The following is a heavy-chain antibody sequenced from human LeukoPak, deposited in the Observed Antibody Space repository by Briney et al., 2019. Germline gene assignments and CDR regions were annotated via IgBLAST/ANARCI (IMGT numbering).Heavy chain of an antibody. CDR1: GFTFSSYA. CDR3: ATATGGSYSPFDS. J-gene: IGHJ4*02. V-gene: IGHV3-23*01. Sequence: PGGSLRLSCAASGFTFSSYAMSWVRQAPGKGLEWVSAISGSGGSTYYADSVKGRFTISRDNSKDTLYLRMNSLRAEDTAVYYCATATGGSYSPFDSWGQGTLVTVSS. D-gene: IGHD1-26*01. CDR2: ISGSGGST.